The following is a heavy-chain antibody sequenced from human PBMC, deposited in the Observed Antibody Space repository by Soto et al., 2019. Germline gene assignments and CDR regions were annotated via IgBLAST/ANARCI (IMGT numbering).Heavy chain of an antibody. CDR2: INAGNGNT. J-gene: IGHJ5*02. CDR3: TRDLYYFDSSAYYGHNWFDP. V-gene: IGHV1-3*01. CDR1: GYTFTGYA. Sequence: ASVKVSCKASGYTFTGYAMHWVRQAPGQRLEWMGWINAGNGNTKYSQKFQGRVTITRDTSTSTAYMELTSLGSEDTAVYYCTRDLYYFDSSAYYGHNWFDPWGQGTRVTVSS. D-gene: IGHD3-22*01.